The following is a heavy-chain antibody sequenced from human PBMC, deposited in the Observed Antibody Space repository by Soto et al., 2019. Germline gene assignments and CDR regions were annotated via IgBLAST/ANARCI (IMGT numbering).Heavy chain of an antibody. CDR2: MNYRGTT. CDR1: GDSISNGAYY. Sequence: PSETLSLTCTVSGDSISNGAYYWSWIRQHPGKGLERIVYMNYRGTTYYKKSLRNQDKKSEDRSKNQFSLKLSSVTAADTAVYYCARVPSPWGQG. J-gene: IGHJ5*02. CDR3: ARVPSP. V-gene: IGHV4-30-4*08.